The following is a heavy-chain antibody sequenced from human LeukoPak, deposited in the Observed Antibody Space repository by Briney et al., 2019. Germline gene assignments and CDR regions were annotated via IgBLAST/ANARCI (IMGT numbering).Heavy chain of an antibody. V-gene: IGHV4-59*01. CDR2: IYYSGIT. D-gene: IGHD6-13*01. CDR3: ASSHLYSSSWYLSGRFDF. Sequence: SETLSLTCTVSGGSISSYYWSWIRKPAGKGLEWIGYIYYSGITNYNPSLKSRVTISIDTSKNHFSLQLSSVTAADTAVYYCASSHLYSSSWYLSGRFDFWGQGTLVTVSS. CDR1: GGSISSYY. J-gene: IGHJ4*02.